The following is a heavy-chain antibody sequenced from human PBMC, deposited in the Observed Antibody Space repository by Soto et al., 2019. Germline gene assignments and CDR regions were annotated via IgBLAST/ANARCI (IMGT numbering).Heavy chain of an antibody. CDR3: ARSSEDYYDLNALNWFDP. D-gene: IGHD3-22*01. CDR2: IYYSGST. J-gene: IGHJ5*02. V-gene: IGHV4-61*01. Sequence: PSETLSLTCTVSGGSISTENYYWGWVRQPPGKGLEWIGYIYYSGSTNYNPSLKSRVTISVDTSKNQFSLKLSSVTAADTAVYYFARSSEDYYDLNALNWFDPWGQGTLVTVSS. CDR1: GGSISTENYY.